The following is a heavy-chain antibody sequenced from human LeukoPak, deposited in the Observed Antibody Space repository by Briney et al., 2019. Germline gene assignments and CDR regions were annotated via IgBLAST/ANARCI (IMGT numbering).Heavy chain of an antibody. J-gene: IGHJ4*02. D-gene: IGHD3-9*01. CDR3: ARTKYYDILTGEGVYFDY. CDR2: INHSGST. Sequence: PSETLSLTCTVSGDSISSSSSYWGWIRQPPGKGLEWIGEINHSGSTNYNPSLKSRVTISVDTSKNQFSLKLSSVTAADTAVYYCARTKYYDILTGEGVYFDYWGQGTLVTVSS. CDR1: GDSISSSSSY. V-gene: IGHV4-39*07.